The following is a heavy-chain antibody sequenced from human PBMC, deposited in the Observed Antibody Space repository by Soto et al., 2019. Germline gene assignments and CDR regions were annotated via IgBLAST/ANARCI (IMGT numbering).Heavy chain of an antibody. V-gene: IGHV4-30-4*01. Sequence: QVRLQESGPGLVKSSQTLSLTCSVSGGAINSDYYYWGWVRQPPGKGLEWIGYMYSSGSTYSNPSLKSPVAIAVDTSPNHFSLSLTSFTAADTAVYFCVRGTDCATGGGCHRIFCSWGQGNPGTGSS. CDR2: MYSSGST. CDR1: GGAINSDYYY. D-gene: IGHD3-3*02. J-gene: IGHJ5*02. CDR3: VRGTDCATGGGCHRIFCS.